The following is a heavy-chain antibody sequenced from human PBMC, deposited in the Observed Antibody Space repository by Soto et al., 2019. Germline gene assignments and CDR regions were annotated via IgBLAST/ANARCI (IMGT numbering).Heavy chain of an antibody. D-gene: IGHD6-25*01. V-gene: IGHV1-69*02. Sequence: QVQLVQSGAEVKKPGSSVKVSCKASGGTFSSYTISWVRQAPGQGLEWMGRIIPILCIANYAQKFQGRVTITAYKSPSTAYMDVSSLRSEDPAVYYWASGYWALIGALWGQGTLVTVSS. CDR1: GGTFSSYT. J-gene: IGHJ4*02. CDR3: ASGYWALIGAL. CDR2: IIPILCIA.